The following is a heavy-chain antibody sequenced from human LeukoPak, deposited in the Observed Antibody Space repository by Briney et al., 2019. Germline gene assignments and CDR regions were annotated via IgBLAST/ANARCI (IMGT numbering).Heavy chain of an antibody. CDR2: IIPIFGTA. Sequence: ASVRVSCKASGGTFSSYAISWVQQAPGQGLEWMGGIIPIFGTANYAQKFQGRVTITADESTSTAYMELSSLRSEDTAVYYCARDDVGATSFNFDYWGQGTLVTVSS. CDR1: GGTFSSYA. V-gene: IGHV1-69*13. D-gene: IGHD1-26*01. CDR3: ARDDVGATSFNFDY. J-gene: IGHJ4*02.